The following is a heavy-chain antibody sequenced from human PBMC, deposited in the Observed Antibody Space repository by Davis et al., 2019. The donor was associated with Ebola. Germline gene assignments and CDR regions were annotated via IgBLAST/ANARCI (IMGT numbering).Heavy chain of an antibody. CDR3: AKGRGGSIAASLNY. V-gene: IGHV3-23*01. CDR1: GFTFSRND. J-gene: IGHJ4*02. CDR2: ISGSGGST. Sequence: GESLKISCAASGFTFSRNDMSWVRQAPGKGLEWVSAISGSGGSTHYADSVKGRFTISRDNSMNTVYLQMNSLRGEDTAVYYCAKGRGGSIAASLNYWGQGTVVIVSS. D-gene: IGHD6-13*01.